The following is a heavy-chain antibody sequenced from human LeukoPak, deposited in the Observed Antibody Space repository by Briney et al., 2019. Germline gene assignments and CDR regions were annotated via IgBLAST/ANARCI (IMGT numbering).Heavy chain of an antibody. CDR1: GGSISSYY. Sequence: SSETLSLTCTVSGGSISSYYWSWIRQPPGKGLEWIGYIYYSGSTNYNPSLKSRVTISVDTSKNQFSLKLSSVTAADTAVYYCARQKTAPPIFEYYGMDIWGQGTTVTVSS. J-gene: IGHJ6*02. V-gene: IGHV4-59*08. CDR3: ARQKTAPPIFEYYGMDI. D-gene: IGHD3-9*01. CDR2: IYYSGST.